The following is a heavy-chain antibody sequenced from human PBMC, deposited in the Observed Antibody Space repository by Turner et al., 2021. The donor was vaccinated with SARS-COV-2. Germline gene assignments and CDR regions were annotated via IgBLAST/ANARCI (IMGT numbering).Heavy chain of an antibody. D-gene: IGHD2-15*01. CDR2: INPNSGGT. V-gene: IGHV1-2*02. CDR1: GSTFTGYY. CDR3: ARDRRLDCSGGSCPGFDP. Sequence: QVQLVQSGAEVKKPGASVKVSCKASGSTFTGYYIHWVRQAPGQGLGWMGWINPNSGGTNYAQKFQGRVTMTRDTSISTAYMELSRLTSDDTAVYYCARDRRLDCSGGSCPGFDPWGQGTLVTVSS. J-gene: IGHJ5*02.